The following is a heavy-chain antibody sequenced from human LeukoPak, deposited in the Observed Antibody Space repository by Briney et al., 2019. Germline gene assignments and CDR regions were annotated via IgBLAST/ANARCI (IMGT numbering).Heavy chain of an antibody. J-gene: IGHJ4*02. V-gene: IGHV3-48*03. Sequence: GGSLRLSCAASGFTFSSYEMNWVRQAPGKGLEWVSYISSSGSTIYYADSVKGRLTISRDNAKNSLYLQMNSLRAEDTAVYYCAAKHSSWYSGFDYWGQGTLVTVSS. CDR1: GFTFSSYE. CDR2: ISSSGSTI. D-gene: IGHD6-13*01. CDR3: AAKHSSWYSGFDY.